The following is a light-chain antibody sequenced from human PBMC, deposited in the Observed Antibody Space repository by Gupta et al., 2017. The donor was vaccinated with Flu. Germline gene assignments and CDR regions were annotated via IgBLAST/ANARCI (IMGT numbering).Light chain of an antibody. CDR2: DVT. CDR3: NSKTAISTQV. V-gene: IGLV2-14*04. CDR1: SSDVGGFDY. J-gene: IGLJ2*01. Sequence: SITISCTGTSSDVGGFDYVSWYQQYPGKAPKLIMYDVTSRPLGVSTRFSGSKSGNTASLTISGLQAEDEADYYCNSKTAISTQVFGGGT.